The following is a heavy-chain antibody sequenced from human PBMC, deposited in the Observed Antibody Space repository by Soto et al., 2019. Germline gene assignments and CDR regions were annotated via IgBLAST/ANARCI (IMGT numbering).Heavy chain of an antibody. J-gene: IGHJ5*02. CDR1: GGTFSSYA. D-gene: IGHD3-22*01. CDR2: IIPIFGTA. Sequence: SVKVSCKASGGTFSSYAISWVRQAPGQGLEWMGGIIPIFGTANYAQKFQGRVTITADESTSTAYMELSSLRSEDTAVYYCARSRKNYYDSSGYMFDPWGQGTLVTVSS. CDR3: ARSRKNYYDSSGYMFDP. V-gene: IGHV1-69*13.